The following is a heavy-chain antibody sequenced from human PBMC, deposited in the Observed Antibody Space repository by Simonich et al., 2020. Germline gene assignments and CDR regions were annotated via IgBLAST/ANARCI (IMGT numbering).Heavy chain of an antibody. V-gene: IGHV3-73*02. CDR2: IRSIVNRYAT. CDR3: TRSLHPYSSSRDY. Sequence: EVQLVESGGGLVQPGGSLKLSCAASGFTFSGSAMHWVRQATGKGLEGVGRIRSIVNRYATEYAASVKGRFNISRDDSKNTAYLQMNSLKTEDTAVYYCTRSLHPYSSSRDYWGQGTLVTVSS. CDR1: GFTFSGSA. D-gene: IGHD6-13*01. J-gene: IGHJ4*02.